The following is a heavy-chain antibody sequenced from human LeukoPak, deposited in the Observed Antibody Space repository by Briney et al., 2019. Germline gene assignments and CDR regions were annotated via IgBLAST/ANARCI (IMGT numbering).Heavy chain of an antibody. V-gene: IGHV4-39*01. CDR1: GGSISSSSYY. CDR2: IYYSGST. D-gene: IGHD6-13*01. Sequence: SETLSLTCTVSGGSISSSSYYWGWIRQPPGKGLEWIGSIYYSGSTYYNPSLKSRVTISVDTSKNQLSLKLSSVTAADTAVYYCARIAAAAGTVGPNYFDYWGQGTLVTVSS. J-gene: IGHJ4*02. CDR3: ARIAAAAGTVGPNYFDY.